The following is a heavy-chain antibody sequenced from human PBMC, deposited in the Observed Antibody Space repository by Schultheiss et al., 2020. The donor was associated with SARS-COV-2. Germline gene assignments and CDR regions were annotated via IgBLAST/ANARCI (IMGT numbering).Heavy chain of an antibody. D-gene: IGHD2-21*02. J-gene: IGHJ4*02. CDR1: GYSFTSYW. Sequence: GESLKISCKGSGYSFTSYWIGWVRQMPGKGLEWMGIIYPGDSDTRYTPSFQGQVTISADKSISTAYLQWSSLKASDTAMYYCARAGTYCGGDCYFDYWGQGTLVTVSS. V-gene: IGHV5-51*01. CDR2: IYPGDSDT. CDR3: ARAGTYCGGDCYFDY.